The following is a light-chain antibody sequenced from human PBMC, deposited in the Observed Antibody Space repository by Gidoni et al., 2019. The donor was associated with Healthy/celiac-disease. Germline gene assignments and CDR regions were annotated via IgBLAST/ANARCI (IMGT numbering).Light chain of an antibody. J-gene: IGKJ4*01. V-gene: IGKV1-39*01. CDR3: QQSYSTPRALT. Sequence: DIQMTQSPSSLSASVGDRVTITCRASQSISSYLNWYQQKPGKATKLLIYAASSLQSGVPSRFSGSGSGTDFTLTISSLQPEDFATYYCQQSYSTPRALTFGGXTKVEIK. CDR1: QSISSY. CDR2: AAS.